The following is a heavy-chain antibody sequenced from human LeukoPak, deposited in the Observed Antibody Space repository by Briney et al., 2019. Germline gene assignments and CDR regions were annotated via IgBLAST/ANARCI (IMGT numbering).Heavy chain of an antibody. Sequence: PGGSLRLSCAASGFTFSSYWMSWIRQPPGKGLEWIGEINHSGSTNYNPSLKSRVTISVDTSKNQFSLKLSSVTAADTAVYYCGRGLKLYYYDWFDPWGQRTPGTVSS. CDR3: GRGLKLYYYDWFDP. CDR1: GFTFSSYW. D-gene: IGHD3-22*01. V-gene: IGHV4-34*01. J-gene: IGHJ5*02. CDR2: INHSGST.